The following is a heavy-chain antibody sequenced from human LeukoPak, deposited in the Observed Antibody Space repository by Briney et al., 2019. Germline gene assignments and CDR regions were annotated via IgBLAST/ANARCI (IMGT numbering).Heavy chain of an antibody. D-gene: IGHD3-22*01. CDR3: VRLRRNSDRSGFYYYYDY. J-gene: IGHJ4*02. CDR2: ISVRSNYR. CDR1: GYTFSDFS. V-gene: IGHV3-21*01. Sequence: GGSLRLSCAASGYTFSDFSVNWVRQAPGKGLEWVSSISVRSNYRYYADSVRGRFSISRDDARNSLYLQMNSLRAEDTAVYYCVRLRRNSDRSGFYYYYDYWGQGALVTVSS.